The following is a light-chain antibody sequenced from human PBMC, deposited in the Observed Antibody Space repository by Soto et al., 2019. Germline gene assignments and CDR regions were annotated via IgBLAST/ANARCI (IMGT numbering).Light chain of an antibody. CDR1: QAISTW. CDR2: AAS. J-gene: IGKJ1*01. Sequence: DIQMTQSPSSVSASVGDRVTITCRASQAISTWLAWYQQKPGKAPKLLIYAASNMQTGVPSRFSGSGSGTDFTLAISSLQPEDFATFYCQQANSFPRTFGQGTKVEIK. V-gene: IGKV1D-12*01. CDR3: QQANSFPRT.